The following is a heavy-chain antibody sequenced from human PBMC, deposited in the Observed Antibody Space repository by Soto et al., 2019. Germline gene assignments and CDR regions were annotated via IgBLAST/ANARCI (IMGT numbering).Heavy chain of an antibody. CDR3: ARDPPGIAASGAGG. J-gene: IGHJ4*02. CDR1: GFTVSNNY. Sequence: GGALRLSCAASGFTVSNNYMRWVRQAPGKGLEWVSLIYSGGNTHYADSVKGRFTISRDNSKNTLFLQMNSLRVEDTAVYYCARDPPGIAASGAGGWGQGTLVTVSS. D-gene: IGHD6-13*01. V-gene: IGHV3-53*01. CDR2: IYSGGNT.